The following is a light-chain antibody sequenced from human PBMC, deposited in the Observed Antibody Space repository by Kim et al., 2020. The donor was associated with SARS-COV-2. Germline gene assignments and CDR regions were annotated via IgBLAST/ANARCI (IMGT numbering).Light chain of an antibody. CDR2: GAS. V-gene: IGKV1-6*01. Sequence: ASVGDRVTVTCRASQAMRNDVGWYQQQPGKAPKGLIYGASNLHSGVPSRFSGSGSGTDFTLTISGLQPEDSATYYCLQDFNYPRTFGQGTKVDIK. CDR3: LQDFNYPRT. J-gene: IGKJ1*01. CDR1: QAMRND.